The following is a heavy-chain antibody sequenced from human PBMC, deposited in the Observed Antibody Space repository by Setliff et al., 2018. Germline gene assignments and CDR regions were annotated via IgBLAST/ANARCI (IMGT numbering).Heavy chain of an antibody. D-gene: IGHD5-18*01. CDR1: GFIVSDKH. CDR2: FSSRNNYI. Sequence: PGGSLRLSCAASGFIVSDKHMNWVRQAPGKGLEWVSSFSSRNNYIIYADSVKGRFTISRDNAKNSLFLEMNSLRPDDTAVYYCARSPGWIPWVDHWGQGTLVTVSS. V-gene: IGHV3-21*01. J-gene: IGHJ4*02. CDR3: ARSPGWIPWVDH.